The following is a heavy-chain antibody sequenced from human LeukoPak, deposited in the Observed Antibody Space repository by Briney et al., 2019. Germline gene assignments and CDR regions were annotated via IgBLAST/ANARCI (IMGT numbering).Heavy chain of an antibody. D-gene: IGHD4/OR15-4a*01. CDR3: ARVGAYAFDI. Sequence: SETLSLTCAVYGGSFSGYYWSWIRQPPGKGLEWIGEINHSGSTNYNPSLKSRVTISVDTSKNQFSLKLSSVTAADTAVYYCARVGAYAFDIWGQGTMVTVSS. J-gene: IGHJ3*02. CDR1: GGSFSGYY. CDR2: INHSGST. V-gene: IGHV4-34*01.